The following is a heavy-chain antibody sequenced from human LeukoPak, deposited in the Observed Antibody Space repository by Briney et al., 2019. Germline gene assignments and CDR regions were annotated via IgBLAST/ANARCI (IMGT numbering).Heavy chain of an antibody. V-gene: IGHV3-48*04. D-gene: IGHD5-18*01. Sequence: PGGSLRLSCAASGFTFSSYSMNWVRQAPGKGLEWVSYISSSSSTIYYADSVKGRFTISRDNAKNSLYLQMNSLRAEDTAMYYCARDTYQGRGYSYGYVLWGQGTLVTVSS. J-gene: IGHJ4*02. CDR3: ARDTYQGRGYSYGYVL. CDR2: ISSSSSTI. CDR1: GFTFSSYS.